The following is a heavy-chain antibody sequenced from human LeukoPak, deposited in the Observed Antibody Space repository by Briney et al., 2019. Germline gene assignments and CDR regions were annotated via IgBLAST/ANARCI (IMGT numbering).Heavy chain of an antibody. CDR1: GFTFSSYA. Sequence: GGSLRLSCAASGFTFSSYAMIWVRQAPGKGLDWVSSISDNGADTYYADSVKGRFTISRDNSDNTLSLQMNSLRAEDTAVYYCANVGYSSSWYPEHRAFDIWGQGTMVTVSS. J-gene: IGHJ3*02. D-gene: IGHD6-13*01. V-gene: IGHV3-23*01. CDR3: ANVGYSSSWYPEHRAFDI. CDR2: ISDNGADT.